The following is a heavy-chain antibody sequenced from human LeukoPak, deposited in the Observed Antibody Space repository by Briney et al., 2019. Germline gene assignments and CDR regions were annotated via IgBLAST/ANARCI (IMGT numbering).Heavy chain of an antibody. CDR3: ATEYSGSYAFDY. J-gene: IGHJ4*02. CDR2: FDPEDGET. CDR1: GYTLTELS. V-gene: IGHV1-24*01. Sequence: GASVKVSCKVSGYTLTELSMHWVRQAPGKGLEWMGGFDPEDGETIYAQKFQGRVTITEDTSTDTAYMELSSLRSEDTAVYYCATEYSGSYAFDYWGQGTLVTVSS. D-gene: IGHD1-26*01.